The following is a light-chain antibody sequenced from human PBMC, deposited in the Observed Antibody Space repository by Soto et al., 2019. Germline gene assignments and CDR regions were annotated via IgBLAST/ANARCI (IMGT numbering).Light chain of an antibody. J-gene: IGKJ2*01. CDR3: QQYGSSPHT. Sequence: EIVLTQSPGTLSLSPGERATLSCRASQSVSSSYLAWYQHKPGQAPRLLIYGASSRATGIPDRFSGSGSGTDVTLNISRLEPEDFAVYYCQQYGSSPHTFGQGTKLEIK. V-gene: IGKV3-20*01. CDR2: GAS. CDR1: QSVSSSY.